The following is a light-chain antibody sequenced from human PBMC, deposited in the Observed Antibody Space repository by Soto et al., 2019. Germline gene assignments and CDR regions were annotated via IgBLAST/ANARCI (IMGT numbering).Light chain of an antibody. J-gene: IGKJ1*01. V-gene: IGKV3-11*01. Sequence: EIVLTQSPATLSLSPGERAALSYRASQSVSTFLAWYQHKPGQAPRLLIYDASNRATGIPARFSGSGSGTDFTLTSSSLEPEDFAVYYCQQRSNCWTFGQGTKVEIK. CDR3: QQRSNCWT. CDR1: QSVSTF. CDR2: DAS.